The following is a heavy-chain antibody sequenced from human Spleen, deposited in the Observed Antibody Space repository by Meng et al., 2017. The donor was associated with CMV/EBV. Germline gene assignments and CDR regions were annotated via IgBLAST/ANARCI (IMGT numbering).Heavy chain of an antibody. D-gene: IGHD3-10*01. CDR1: GYTFTGYY. V-gene: IGHV1-2*02. CDR2: INPNSGGT. CDR3: ATYKHAPRWFDY. Sequence: ASVKVSCKASGYTFTGYYMHWVRQAPGQGLEWMGWINPNSGGTNYAQKFRGRVTMTRDTSISTAYMELSRLRSDDTAVYYCATYKHAPRWFDYWGQGTLVTVSS. J-gene: IGHJ4*02.